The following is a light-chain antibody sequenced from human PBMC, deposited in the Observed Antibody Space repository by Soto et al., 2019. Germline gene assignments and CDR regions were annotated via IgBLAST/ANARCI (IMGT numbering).Light chain of an antibody. CDR1: SSDVGSFNL. J-gene: IGLJ1*01. Sequence: QSALTQPASVSGSPGPSITISCTGTSSDVGSFNLVSCYQQHPGKDPELMIYEVNKRPSGVSNRVSGSKSGNTASLTISGLQAEDEAEYYCCSYAPSSTYVFGTGTKLTV. CDR3: CSYAPSSTYV. V-gene: IGLV2-23*02. CDR2: EVN.